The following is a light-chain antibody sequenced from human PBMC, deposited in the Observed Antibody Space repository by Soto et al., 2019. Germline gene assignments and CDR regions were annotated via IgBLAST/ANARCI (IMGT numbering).Light chain of an antibody. Sequence: EIVMTQSPATLSVSPGERATLSCRASQSVNSNLAWNQQKPGHAPMLLIYGASTRATGIPARFSVSGSGTEFTLTISILQSEDFAVYYCQQYNNWPPWTFGQGTKVDIK. J-gene: IGKJ1*01. CDR1: QSVNSN. CDR2: GAS. V-gene: IGKV3-15*01. CDR3: QQYNNWPPWT.